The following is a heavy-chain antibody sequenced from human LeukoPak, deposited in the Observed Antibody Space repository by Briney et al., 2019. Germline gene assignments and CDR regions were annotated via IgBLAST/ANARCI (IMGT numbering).Heavy chain of an antibody. D-gene: IGHD6-6*01. Sequence: GAPVKVSCKASGYTFTKYGITWVRQAAGHGLEWLGWISAYNGDTNYEENLQGRVTMTTDTSTNTAHMELRSLRSEDTAMYYCARGDRQSSSWSTHFLEYWGQGTLVSVFS. CDR2: ISAYNGDT. CDR1: GYTFTKYG. V-gene: IGHV1-18*01. CDR3: ARGDRQSSSWSTHFLEY. J-gene: IGHJ4*02.